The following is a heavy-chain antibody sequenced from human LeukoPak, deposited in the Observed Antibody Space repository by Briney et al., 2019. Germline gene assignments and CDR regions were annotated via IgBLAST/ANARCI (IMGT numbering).Heavy chain of an antibody. Sequence: GGSLRLSCAASGFTFSSYWMSWVRQAPGKGLEWVAVISSDGSMKYYADSVKGRFTISRDNSQNTLYLQMNSLRREDTAVYYCAKADEYYYYYYYLDVWGKGTTVTVSS. J-gene: IGHJ6*03. CDR3: AKADEYYYYYYYLDV. CDR2: ISSDGSMK. V-gene: IGHV3-30*18. D-gene: IGHD5-24*01. CDR1: GFTFSSYW.